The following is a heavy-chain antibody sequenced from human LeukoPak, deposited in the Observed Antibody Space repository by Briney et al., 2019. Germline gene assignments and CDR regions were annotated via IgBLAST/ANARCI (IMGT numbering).Heavy chain of an antibody. CDR3: ARALGDYVWGGYRLRRFDP. V-gene: IGHV1-18*01. J-gene: IGHJ5*02. CDR2: ISAYNGNT. D-gene: IGHD3-16*02. Sequence: ASVKVSCKASGYTFTSDGISWGRQAPGQGLGWMGWISAYNGNTNYAHKLRGRVTMTRDTSASTAYMELRSLRSDDTAVYYCARALGDYVWGGYRLRRFDPWGQGTLVTVSS. CDR1: GYTFTSDG.